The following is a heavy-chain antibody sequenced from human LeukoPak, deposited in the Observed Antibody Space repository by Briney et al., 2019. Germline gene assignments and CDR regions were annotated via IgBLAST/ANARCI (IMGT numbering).Heavy chain of an antibody. CDR1: GYTFTSYG. CDR3: ARDIAVAGEPDY. CDR2: ISANSGNT. Sequence: ASVKVSCKAYGYTFTSYGFTWVRQAPGQGLEWMGWISANSGNTNYAPKFQGRVTMTTDTSTTTAYMDLRSLRSDDTAVYYCARDIAVAGEPDYWGQGTLVTVSS. D-gene: IGHD6-19*01. V-gene: IGHV1-18*01. J-gene: IGHJ4*02.